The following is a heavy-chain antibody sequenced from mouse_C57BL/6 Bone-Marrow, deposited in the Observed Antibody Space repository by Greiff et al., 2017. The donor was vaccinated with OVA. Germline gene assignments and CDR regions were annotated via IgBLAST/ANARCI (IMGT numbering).Heavy chain of an antibody. CDR2: IDPENGDP. D-gene: IGHD1-3*01. V-gene: IGHV14-4*01. CDR1: GFHLKDAY. Sequence: VQLQQSGAALVRPGASVKLSCTASGFHLKDAYMPWVKPRPEQGLEWIGWIDPENGDPEYASKFQGKATITADTSSNTAYLQLSSLTSEDTAVYYCTGRGSSFAYWGQGTLVTVSA. CDR3: TGRGSSFAY. J-gene: IGHJ3*01.